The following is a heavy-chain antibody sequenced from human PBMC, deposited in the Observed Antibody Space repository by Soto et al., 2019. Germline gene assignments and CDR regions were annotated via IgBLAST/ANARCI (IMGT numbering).Heavy chain of an antibody. V-gene: IGHV3-53*01. D-gene: IGHD5-18*01. CDR2: INSDGST. CDR3: ARSGYSFAWGY. J-gene: IGHJ4*02. CDR1: GFLVNSAY. Sequence: EVQLVESGGGLIPPGGSLRLSCAASGFLVNSAYMTWVRQAPGKGLEWLSMINSDGSTLYAESVKGRFTISRDNPKHRLDLQMNSLRAEDTAMYYCARSGYSFAWGYWGQGTLVIVTS.